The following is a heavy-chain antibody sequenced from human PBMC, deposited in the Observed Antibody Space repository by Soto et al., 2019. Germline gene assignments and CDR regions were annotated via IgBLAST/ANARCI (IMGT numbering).Heavy chain of an antibody. J-gene: IGHJ4*02. CDR1: GGSISSGGYY. CDR3: AREGGIVGATAADY. D-gene: IGHD1-26*01. V-gene: IGHV4-31*03. CDR2: IYYSGST. Sequence: PSETLSLTCTVSGGSISSGGYYWSWIRQHPGKGLEWIGYIYYSGSTDYNPSLKSRVTISVDTSKNQFSLKLSSVTAADTAVYYCAREGGIVGATAADYWGQGTLVTAPQ.